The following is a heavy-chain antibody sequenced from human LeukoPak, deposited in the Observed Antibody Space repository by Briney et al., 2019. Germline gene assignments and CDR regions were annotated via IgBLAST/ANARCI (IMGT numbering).Heavy chain of an antibody. J-gene: IGHJ5*02. CDR2: INPSVVST. CDR1: GYSFTGYA. D-gene: IGHD5-18*01. CDR3: ARALPHRRLMDTTMEQHWFDP. Sequence: SVNVSCKPSGYSFTGYAMNWVRQAPGHRLEWMGLINPSVVSTRYAQKFQGRVTITRDMSTSTIYMELSSLRSEDTAVYYCARALPHRRLMDTTMEQHWFDPWGQGTLVTVSS. V-gene: IGHV1-46*01.